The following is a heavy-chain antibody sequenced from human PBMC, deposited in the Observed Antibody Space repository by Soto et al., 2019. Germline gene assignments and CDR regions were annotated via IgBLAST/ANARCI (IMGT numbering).Heavy chain of an antibody. CDR2: IAYDGSNR. D-gene: IGHD1-1*01. Sequence: QVQLVESGGGVVQPGRSPRLSCAASGFSISRSAMHWVRHAPGKGLEWVAVIAYDGSNRWYADSAKGRFTISRDNSKNTVYLEMSSLRGEDTAVYYCARDLQAGTDNVNWFAPWGQGTLVTVSS. J-gene: IGHJ5*02. CDR3: ARDLQAGTDNVNWFAP. V-gene: IGHV3-30*04. CDR1: GFSISRSA.